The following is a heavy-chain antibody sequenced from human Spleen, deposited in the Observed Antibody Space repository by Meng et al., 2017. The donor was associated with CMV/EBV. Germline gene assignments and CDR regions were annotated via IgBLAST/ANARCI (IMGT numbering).Heavy chain of an antibody. J-gene: IGHJ5*02. CDR2: IIPIFGTA. V-gene: IGHV1-69*05. CDR3: ATGDSTGWYQFSWFDP. D-gene: IGHD6-19*01. Sequence: GTFRSYAISWVRQAPGQGLEWMGGIIPIFGTAKYAQKFQDRVTLTTDASMSTAYMEVSSLGFGDTAMYYCATGDSTGWYQFSWFDPWGQGALVTVSS. CDR1: GTFRSYA.